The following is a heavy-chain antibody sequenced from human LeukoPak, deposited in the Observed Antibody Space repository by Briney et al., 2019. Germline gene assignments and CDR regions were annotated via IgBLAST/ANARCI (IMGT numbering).Heavy chain of an antibody. CDR3: AKGGVSRPLDY. V-gene: IGHV3-23*01. CDR1: GFTFNSIA. D-gene: IGHD3-10*01. Sequence: TGGSLRLSCAASGFTFNSIAMSWVRQAPGQGLEWVSAISSSAASTYYADSVQGRFTISRDNSKNTLYLRMNSLRAEDTAIYYCAKGGVSRPLDYWGQGTLVTVSS. J-gene: IGHJ4*02. CDR2: ISSSAAST.